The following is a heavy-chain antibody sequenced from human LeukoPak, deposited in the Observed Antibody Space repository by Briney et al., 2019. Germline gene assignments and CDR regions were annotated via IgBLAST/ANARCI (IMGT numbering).Heavy chain of an antibody. J-gene: IGHJ6*02. CDR3: ARLRYYYYGMDV. V-gene: IGHV4-59*08. Sequence: SETLSLTCTVSGGSISSYYWSWIRQPPGKGLEWIGYIYYSGSTNYNPSLKSRVTISVDTSKNQFSLKLSSVTAADTAVYYCARLRYYYYGMDVWGQGITVTVSS. D-gene: IGHD4-17*01. CDR1: GGSISSYY. CDR2: IYYSGST.